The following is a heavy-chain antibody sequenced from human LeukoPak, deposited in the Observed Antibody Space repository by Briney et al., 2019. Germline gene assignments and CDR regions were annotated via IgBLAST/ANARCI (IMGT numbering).Heavy chain of an antibody. V-gene: IGHV1-69*06. D-gene: IGHD3-9*01. J-gene: IGHJ4*02. CDR1: GGTFSSYA. CDR2: IIPIFGTA. CDR3: ARGGDYDILTGFDY. Sequence: SVKVFCKASGGTFSSYAISWVRQAPGQGLEWMGGIIPIFGTASYAQKFQGRVTITADKSTSTAYMELSSLRSEDTAVYYCARGGDYDILTGFDYWGQGTLVTVSS.